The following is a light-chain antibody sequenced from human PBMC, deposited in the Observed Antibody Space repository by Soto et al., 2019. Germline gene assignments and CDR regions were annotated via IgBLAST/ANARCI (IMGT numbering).Light chain of an antibody. J-gene: IGLJ3*02. CDR3: SSSAGIYHYLV. CDR1: SSDIGGYNS. CDR2: EVN. V-gene: IGLV2-8*01. Sequence: QSVLTQPPSVSGSPGQSVTISCTGTSSDIGGYNSVSWYQQHPGKAPRLMIYEVNKRPSGVPDRFSGSKSGYTASLTVSGLQTEDEAFYYCSSSAGIYHYLVFGGGTQLTVL.